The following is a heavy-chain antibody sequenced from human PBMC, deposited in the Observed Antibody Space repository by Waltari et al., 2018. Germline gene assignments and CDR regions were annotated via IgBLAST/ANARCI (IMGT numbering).Heavy chain of an antibody. J-gene: IGHJ4*02. CDR3: ARDRGRGLYLDS. Sequence: QLQLQQSGPGLVKPSESLSLTCAVSGDSMSERDWWSWVRQPPGKGLEWIGQIHRSGRSNYNPPLESRVTLSIDTANKQFSLRLPSATAADTAVYYCARDRGRGLYLDSWGQGTLVTVSP. D-gene: IGHD2-15*01. CDR1: GDSMSERDW. V-gene: IGHV4-4*02. CDR2: IHRSGRS.